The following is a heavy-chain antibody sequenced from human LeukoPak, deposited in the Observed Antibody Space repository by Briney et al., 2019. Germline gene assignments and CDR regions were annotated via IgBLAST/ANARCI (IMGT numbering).Heavy chain of an antibody. Sequence: SETLSLTCAVYGGSFSGYYWGWIRQPPGKTLEWIGSIYSSGSTYYNPSLKSRVIIIIDTPKNHFSLTLSSVTAADTAVYYCARSDGYGLVGIWGQGTMVTVSS. D-gene: IGHD3-10*01. CDR1: GGSFSGYY. J-gene: IGHJ3*02. V-gene: IGHV4-34*01. CDR2: IYSSGST. CDR3: ARSDGYGLVGI.